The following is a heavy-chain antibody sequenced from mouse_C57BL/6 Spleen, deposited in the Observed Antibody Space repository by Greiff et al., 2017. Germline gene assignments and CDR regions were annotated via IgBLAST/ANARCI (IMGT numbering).Heavy chain of an antibody. Sequence: QVQLKQSGAELARPGASVKLSCKASGYTFTSYGISWVKQRTGQGLEWIGEIYPRSGNTYYNETFKGKATLTADKSSSTAYMELRSLTSEDSAVYFCAREEREAMDYWGQGTSVTVSS. CDR3: AREEREAMDY. CDR2: IYPRSGNT. V-gene: IGHV1-81*01. CDR1: GYTFTSYG. J-gene: IGHJ4*01.